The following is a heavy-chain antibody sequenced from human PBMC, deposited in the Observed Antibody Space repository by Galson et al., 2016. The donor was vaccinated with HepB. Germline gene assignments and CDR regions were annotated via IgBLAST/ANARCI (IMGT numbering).Heavy chain of an antibody. D-gene: IGHD3-22*01. V-gene: IGHV1-69*13. CDR1: GGTFSSHP. J-gene: IGHJ3*02. CDR3: ARHLRSYFDSSGYVSAFDI. Sequence: SVKVSCKASGGTFSSHPINWVRQAPGQGLEWMGGIIPIFATANSAQKFQGRVTITADESTTTAYMELTSLRSEDTAVYYCARHLRSYFDSSGYVSAFDIWGQGTMVTVSS. CDR2: IIPIFATA.